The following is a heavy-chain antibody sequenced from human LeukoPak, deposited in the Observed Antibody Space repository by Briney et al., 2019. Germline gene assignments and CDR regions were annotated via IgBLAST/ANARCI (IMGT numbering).Heavy chain of an antibody. Sequence: PSETLSLTCAVYGGSITGYYWSWIRQTPGRGLEWVGEIHYPGATSYNPSLKSRATLSTDTSKNQFSLRLSSVTAADTAVYYCARGNILTGYCFDFWGQGALVTVSS. CDR2: IHYPGAT. V-gene: IGHV4-34*01. CDR1: GGSITGYY. J-gene: IGHJ4*02. D-gene: IGHD3-9*01. CDR3: ARGNILTGYCFDF.